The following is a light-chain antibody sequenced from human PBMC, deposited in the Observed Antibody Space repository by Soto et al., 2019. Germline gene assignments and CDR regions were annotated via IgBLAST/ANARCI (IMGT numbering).Light chain of an antibody. V-gene: IGKV1-27*01. CDR2: AAS. CDR1: QGISNY. Sequence: DIQMTQSPSSLSASVGDRVTITCRASQGISNYLAWYQQKPGKVPKLLIYAASTLQSGVPSRFSGSGSGTDFTLTISSLRPEDVATYYPEWMFGQGTKVDIK. CDR3: EWM. J-gene: IGKJ1*01.